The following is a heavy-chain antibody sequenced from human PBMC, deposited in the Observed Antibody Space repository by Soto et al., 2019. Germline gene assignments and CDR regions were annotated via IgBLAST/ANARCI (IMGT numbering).Heavy chain of an antibody. D-gene: IGHD2-15*01. V-gene: IGHV4-30-4*01. CDR3: ARYGSGECNRGSCYSPFDY. CDR2: IYYSGST. CDR1: GGSISSYY. J-gene: IGHJ4*02. Sequence: SETLSLTCTVSGGSISSYYWSWVRQPPGKGLEWIGYIYYSGSTYYNPSLRSRVTISVDTSKNQFSLKLSSVTAADTAVYYCARYGSGECNRGSCYSPFDYWGQGTLVTVSS.